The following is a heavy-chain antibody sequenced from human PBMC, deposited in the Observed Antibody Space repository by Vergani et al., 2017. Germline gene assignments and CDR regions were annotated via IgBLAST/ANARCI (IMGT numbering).Heavy chain of an antibody. Sequence: QVQLVQSGAEVKKPGASVKVSCKASGGTFSSYAIRWVRQAPGQGLEWRGGIIPIFDTANYAQKFQGRVTITEDESTSTASMELRSLSSEDTAVYYCATLPLLTYEPTNWCDPGGQGTLVTVSS. D-gene: IGHD4/OR15-4a*01. V-gene: IGHV1-69*01. CDR3: ATLPLLTYEPTNWCDP. CDR1: GGTFSSYA. CDR2: IIPIFDTA. J-gene: IGHJ5*02.